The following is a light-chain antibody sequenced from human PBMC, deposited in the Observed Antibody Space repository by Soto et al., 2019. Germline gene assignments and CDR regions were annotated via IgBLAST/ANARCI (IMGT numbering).Light chain of an antibody. V-gene: IGKV3D-15*01. CDR3: QQYSSLPRT. Sequence: IVMTQSPAPLAVSPGERATLSCRASQGIGSTLAWYQQKPGQTPRLFIYGESSRATGIPARLSVSGSGTDFTLTITRLEPEDFGVYYCQQYSSLPRTCGQGTKVDIK. CDR1: QGIGST. J-gene: IGKJ1*01. CDR2: GES.